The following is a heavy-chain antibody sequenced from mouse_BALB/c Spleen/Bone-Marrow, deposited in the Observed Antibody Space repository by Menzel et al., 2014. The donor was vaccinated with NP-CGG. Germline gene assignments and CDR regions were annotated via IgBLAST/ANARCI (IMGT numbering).Heavy chain of an antibody. J-gene: IGHJ2*01. CDR3: ARGGISVDY. CDR2: IYPGDGDT. V-gene: IGHV1-80*01. Sequence: QVQLQQSGAELVRPGSSVKISCKSSGYAFSTYWINWVKQRPGQGLEWIGQIYPGDGDTDFNGKFKGKATLTADRSSNTADMEFSSLTSEDSAVYFCARGGISVDYWGQGTTLTVSS. CDR1: GYAFSTYW.